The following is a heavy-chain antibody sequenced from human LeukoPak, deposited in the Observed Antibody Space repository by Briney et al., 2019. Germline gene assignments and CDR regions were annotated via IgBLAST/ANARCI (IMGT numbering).Heavy chain of an antibody. Sequence: GGSLRLSCAASGFTFSSYAMSWVRQAPGKGLEGVSAISGSGGSTYYADSVKGRFTISRDNPKNTLYLQMNSLRAEDTAVYYCAKDRGGSYFGYWGQGTLVTVSS. CDR3: AKDRGGSYFGY. V-gene: IGHV3-23*01. CDR2: ISGSGGST. J-gene: IGHJ4*02. D-gene: IGHD5-24*01. CDR1: GFTFSSYA.